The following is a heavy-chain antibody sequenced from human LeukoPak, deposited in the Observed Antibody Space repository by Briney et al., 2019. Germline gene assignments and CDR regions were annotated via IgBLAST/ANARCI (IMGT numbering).Heavy chain of an antibody. CDR2: IYYSGST. Sequence: PSETLSLTCTVSGGSISSGGYYWSWIRQHPGKGLEWIGYIYYSGSTYYNPSLKSRVTISVDTSKNQFSLKLSSVTAADTAVYYCARGDDSGYYDYFDYWGQGALVTVSS. J-gene: IGHJ4*02. CDR1: GGSISSGGYY. D-gene: IGHD3-22*01. V-gene: IGHV4-31*03. CDR3: ARGDDSGYYDYFDY.